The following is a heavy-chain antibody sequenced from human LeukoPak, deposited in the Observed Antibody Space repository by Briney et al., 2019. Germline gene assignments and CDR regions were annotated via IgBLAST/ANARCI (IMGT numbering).Heavy chain of an antibody. D-gene: IGHD1-7*01. J-gene: IGHJ6*03. CDR3: ARCRAGTYYYYYYYMDV. CDR1: GGSFSGYY. V-gene: IGHV4-59*01. Sequence: SETLSLTCAVYGGSFSGYYWSWIRQPPGKGLEWIGYIYYSGSTNYNPSLKSRVTISVDTSKNQFSLKLSSVTAADTAVYYCARCRAGTYYYYYYYMDVWGKGTTVTVSS. CDR2: IYYSGST.